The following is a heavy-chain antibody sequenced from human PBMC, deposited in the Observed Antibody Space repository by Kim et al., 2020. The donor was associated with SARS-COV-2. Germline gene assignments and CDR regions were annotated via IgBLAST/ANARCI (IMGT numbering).Heavy chain of an antibody. V-gene: IGHV4-4*02. J-gene: IGHJ6*02. CDR3: AAKWDPYSSSWYVNYYYYYGMDV. CDR2: IYHSGST. CDR1: GGSISSSNW. D-gene: IGHD6-13*01. Sequence: SETLSLTCAVSGGSISSSNWWSWVRQPPGKGLEWIGEIYHSGSTNYNPSLKSRVTISVDKSKNQFSLKLSSVTAADTAVYYCAAKWDPYSSSWYVNYYYYYGMDVWGQGTTVTVSS.